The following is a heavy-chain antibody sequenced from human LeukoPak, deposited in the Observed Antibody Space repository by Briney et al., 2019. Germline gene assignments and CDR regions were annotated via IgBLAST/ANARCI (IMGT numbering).Heavy chain of an antibody. CDR2: MYTTGST. Sequence: PSQTLSLTCTVSGGPISSGSYYWSWIRQPAGKGLEYIGRMYTTGSTNYNPSLKSRVTISVDTSKNQFSLKLTSVTAADTAVYYCARDQGPRGEWFDPWGQGTLVTVSS. CDR3: ARDQGPRGEWFDP. D-gene: IGHD3-16*01. CDR1: GGPISSGSYY. J-gene: IGHJ5*02. V-gene: IGHV4-61*02.